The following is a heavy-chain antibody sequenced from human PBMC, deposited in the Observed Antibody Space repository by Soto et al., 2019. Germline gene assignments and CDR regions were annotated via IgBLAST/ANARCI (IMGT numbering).Heavy chain of an antibody. D-gene: IGHD3-3*01. Sequence: ASVKVSCKASGYSFSNYAMHWVRQAPGQRLEWMGWINGGNGNTKYSQKFQGRVSITRDTSASTAYMELSSLRSEDTSVYYCARVRFLEWLLVDSYYYGIDVWGQGTTVTVS. CDR3: ARVRFLEWLLVDSYYYGIDV. J-gene: IGHJ6*02. CDR2: INGGNGNT. V-gene: IGHV1-3*01. CDR1: GYSFSNYA.